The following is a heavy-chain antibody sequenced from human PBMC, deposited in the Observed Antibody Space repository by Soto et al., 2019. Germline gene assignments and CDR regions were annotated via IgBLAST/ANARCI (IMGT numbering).Heavy chain of an antibody. J-gene: IGHJ6*02. CDR2: ISGNSGSI. D-gene: IGHD1-1*01. CDR3: AIGPSAGNLEPDMGV. V-gene: IGHV3-9*01. CDR1: GFTFDDYA. Sequence: PGGSLRLSCAASGFTFDDYAMRWVRQAPGKGLEWVSGISGNSGSIGYADSVKGRFTISRDNAKNSLYLQMNSLRAEDTAVYYCAIGPSAGNLEPDMGVWGQGTPVTVSS.